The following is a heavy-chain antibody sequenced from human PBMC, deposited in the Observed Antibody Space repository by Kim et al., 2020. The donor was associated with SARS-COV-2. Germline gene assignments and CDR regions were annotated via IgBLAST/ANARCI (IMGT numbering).Heavy chain of an antibody. D-gene: IGHD3-16*02. J-gene: IGHJ4*02. Sequence: SETLSLTCTVSGGSISSSSYYWGWIRQPPGKGLEWIGSIYYSGSTYYNPSLKSRVTISVDTSKNQFSLKLSSVTAADTAVYYCARQDRGMITFGGVIAKGYFGYWGQGSLVNVAS. CDR2: IYYSGST. CDR1: GGSISSSSYY. V-gene: IGHV4-39*01. CDR3: ARQDRGMITFGGVIAKGYFGY.